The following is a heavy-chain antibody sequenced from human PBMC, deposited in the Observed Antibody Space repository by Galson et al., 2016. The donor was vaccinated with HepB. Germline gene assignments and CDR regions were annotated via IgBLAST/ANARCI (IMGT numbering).Heavy chain of an antibody. CDR3: ARVVYYYYGMDV. V-gene: IGHV3-33*01. CDR2: IFYDASNT. Sequence: SLRLSCAASGFTFSRNVMHCLRQAPGTVLEWLAVIFYDASNTYYAPSVQGRFTISRDNSKKLLYLQMNSLRAEDTAVYYCARVVYYYYGMDVWGQGTTVTVSS. J-gene: IGHJ6*02. CDR1: GFTFSRNV.